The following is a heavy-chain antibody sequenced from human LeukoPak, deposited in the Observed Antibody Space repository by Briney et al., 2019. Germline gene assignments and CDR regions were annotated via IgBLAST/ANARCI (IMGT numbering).Heavy chain of an antibody. CDR2: IYYSGST. CDR3: ARDRGGPVAGTLSWDYYYYGMDV. J-gene: IGHJ6*04. V-gene: IGHV4-59*01. CDR1: SGSLSSYY. Sequence: SDTLSLTCTLSSGSLSSYYWSCIPQPPGRGVLCIGYIYYSGSTNFNPFLKRRVTISVDTSKNQSSLKLSSVTAADTGVYYCARDRGGPVAGTLSWDYYYYGMDVWGKGTTVTVSS. D-gene: IGHD6-19*01.